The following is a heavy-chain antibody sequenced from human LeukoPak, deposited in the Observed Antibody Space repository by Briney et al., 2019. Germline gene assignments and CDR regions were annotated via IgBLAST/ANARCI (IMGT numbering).Heavy chain of an antibody. J-gene: IGHJ6*02. CDR2: ISGNGRFI. V-gene: IGHV3-11*01. CDR3: ARDLNTGMHV. CDR1: GFTFSDYY. Sequence: GGSLRLSCAASGFTFSDYYINWIRQAPGKGLEWLSYISGNGRFIEYADSVKGRFTISRDNAQNLLYLQMNSLRAEDTAIYYCARDLNTGMHVWGRGTTVTVSS.